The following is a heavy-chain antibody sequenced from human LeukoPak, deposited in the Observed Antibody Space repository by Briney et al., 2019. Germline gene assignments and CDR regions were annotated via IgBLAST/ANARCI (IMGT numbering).Heavy chain of an antibody. CDR2: IYSGGST. Sequence: GGSLRLSCAASGFTFSSYSMNWVRQAPGKGLEWVSVIYSGGSTYYADSVKGRFTISRDNSKNTLYLQMNSLRAEDTAVYYCAREGYSGYDFDYWGQGTLVTVSS. D-gene: IGHD5-12*01. CDR1: GFTFSSYS. CDR3: AREGYSGYDFDY. J-gene: IGHJ4*02. V-gene: IGHV3-66*01.